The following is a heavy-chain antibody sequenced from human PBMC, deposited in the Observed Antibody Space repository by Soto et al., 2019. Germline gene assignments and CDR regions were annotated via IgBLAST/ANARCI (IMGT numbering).Heavy chain of an antibody. Sequence: SLSLSSAASGFTFSSYAMSWVRQAQGKGLGWVSAISGSGGSTYYADSVKGRFTISRDNSKNTLYLQMNSLRAEDTAVYYCAKTPSAPPGNEDFDPWGQVT. V-gene: IGHV3-23*01. CDR1: GFTFSSYA. D-gene: IGHD6-13*01. CDR2: ISGSGGST. CDR3: AKTPSAPPGNEDFDP. J-gene: IGHJ3*01.